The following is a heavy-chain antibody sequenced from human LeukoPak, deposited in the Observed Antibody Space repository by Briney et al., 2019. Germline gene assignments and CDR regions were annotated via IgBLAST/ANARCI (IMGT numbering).Heavy chain of an antibody. J-gene: IGHJ4*02. D-gene: IGHD1-26*01. CDR1: GFTFSSYE. Sequence: GGSLRLSCAASGFTFSSYEMNWVRQAPGKGLEWVSYISSSGSTIYYADSVKGRFTISRDNAKNSLYLQMSSLRAEDTAVYYCARDPRIVGSRGTFDYWGQGTLVTVSS. CDR3: ARDPRIVGSRGTFDY. V-gene: IGHV3-48*03. CDR2: ISSSGSTI.